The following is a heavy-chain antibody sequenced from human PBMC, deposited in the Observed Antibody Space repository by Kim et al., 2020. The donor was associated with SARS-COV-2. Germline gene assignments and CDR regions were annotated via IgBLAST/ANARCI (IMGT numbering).Heavy chain of an antibody. CDR3: ARNVLLWFGEGDV. CDR2: IYDTGST. V-gene: IGHV4-39*01. J-gene: IGHJ6*02. Sequence: SETLSLTCTVSGGSISSISNYWAWIRQSPGTGLQWIGSIYDTGSTYYNPSLQSRMTISADTTKNQFSLQLTPVTAADTAVYYCARNVLLWFGEGDVWCPGATVTVSS. CDR1: GGSISSISNY. D-gene: IGHD3-10*01.